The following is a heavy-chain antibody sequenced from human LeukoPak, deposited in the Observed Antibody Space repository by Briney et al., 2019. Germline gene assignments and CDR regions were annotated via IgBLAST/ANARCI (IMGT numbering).Heavy chain of an antibody. D-gene: IGHD4-17*01. CDR1: GYSISSGYY. J-gene: IGHJ4*02. CDR3: ARDGDDYGDDYGFDY. CDR2: IYHSGST. V-gene: IGHV4-38-2*02. Sequence: SETLSLTCTVSGYSISSGYYWGWIRQPPGKGLEWIGSIYHSGSTYYNPSLKSRVTISVDTSKNQFSLKLSSVTAADTAVYYCARDGDDYGDDYGFDYWGQGTLVTVSS.